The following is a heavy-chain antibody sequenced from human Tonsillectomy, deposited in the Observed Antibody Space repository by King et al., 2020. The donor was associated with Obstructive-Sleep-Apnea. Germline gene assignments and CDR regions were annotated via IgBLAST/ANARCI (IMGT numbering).Heavy chain of an antibody. D-gene: IGHD6-13*01. CDR3: ARDLVPDAFDI. J-gene: IGHJ3*02. CDR1: GFTFSGYN. V-gene: IGHV3-48*04. CDR2: ISSSSRTI. Sequence: VQLVESGGGLVQPGGSLRLSCAASGFTFSGYNMNWVRQAPGKGLEWVSYISSSSRTIYYADSVKGRFTISRDNAKNSLYLQMNSLRAEDTAVYYCARDLVPDAFDIWGQGTMVTVSS.